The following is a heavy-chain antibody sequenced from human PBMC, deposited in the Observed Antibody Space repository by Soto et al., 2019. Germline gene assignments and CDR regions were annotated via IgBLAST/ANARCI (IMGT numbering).Heavy chain of an antibody. CDR2: FNPILSMS. CDR1: GDTFNFYT. J-gene: IGHJ4*02. V-gene: IGHV1-69*02. D-gene: IGHD3-10*01. CDR3: VTSYGSGYRAFDF. Sequence: GASVKVSCKASGDTFNFYTINWVRQAPGLGLEWMGRFNPILSMSNYAQKFEGRVTITADKSTNTAYMELSRLRVEDTAMYYCVTSYGSGYRAFDFRGQGALVTVSS.